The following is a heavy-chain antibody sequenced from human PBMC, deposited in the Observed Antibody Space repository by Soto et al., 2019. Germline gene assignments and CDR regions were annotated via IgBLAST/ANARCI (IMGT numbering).Heavy chain of an antibody. Sequence: SETLSLTCTVSGGSISSSSYYWGWISQPPGKGLEWIGSIYYSGSTYYNPSLKSRVTISVDTSKNQFSLKLSSVTAADTAVYYCARISDSVVVAANYFDYWGQGTLVTVSS. D-gene: IGHD2-15*01. CDR3: ARISDSVVVAANYFDY. V-gene: IGHV4-39*01. CDR1: GGSISSSSYY. J-gene: IGHJ4*02. CDR2: IYYSGST.